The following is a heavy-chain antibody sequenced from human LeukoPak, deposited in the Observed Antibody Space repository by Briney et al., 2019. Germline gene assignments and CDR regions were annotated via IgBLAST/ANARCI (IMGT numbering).Heavy chain of an antibody. CDR1: GGTFNNYA. V-gene: IGHV1-69*04. Sequence: SVKVSCKASGGTFNNYAFSWVRQAPGQGLEWMGRIIPILGIANYAQKFEGRVTITADKSTSTAYMELSSLGSEDTAVYYCARDSVLGCGGDCYTHFDYWGQGTLVTVSS. CDR2: IIPILGIA. CDR3: ARDSVLGCGGDCYTHFDY. D-gene: IGHD2-21*02. J-gene: IGHJ4*02.